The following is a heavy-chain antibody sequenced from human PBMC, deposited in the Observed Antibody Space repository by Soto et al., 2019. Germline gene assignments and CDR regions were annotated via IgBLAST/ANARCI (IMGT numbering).Heavy chain of an antibody. V-gene: IGHV3-23*01. CDR1: GSTFSSYA. CDR2: ISGSGGST. Sequence: PGGSLRLSCAASGSTFSSYAMSWVRQAPGKGLEWVSAISGSGGSTYNADSVKGRFTISRDNAKNSLYLQMNSLRAEDTAVYYCARDEVVVVAATHVGPLTYYYYYYGMDVWGQGTTVTVSS. D-gene: IGHD2-15*01. J-gene: IGHJ6*02. CDR3: ARDEVVVVAATHVGPLTYYYYYYGMDV.